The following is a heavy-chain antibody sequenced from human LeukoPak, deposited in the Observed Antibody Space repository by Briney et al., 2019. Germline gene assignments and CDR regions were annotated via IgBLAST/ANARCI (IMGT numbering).Heavy chain of an antibody. CDR1: GGSLSSYY. D-gene: IGHD5-18*01. CDR2: IYYSGSA. CDR3: ARDKQPGDN. V-gene: IGHV4-59*01. J-gene: IGHJ4*02. Sequence: PSETLSLTCTVSGGSLSSYYWSWIRQPPGKGLEWIGYIYYSGSADYNPSLKGRVTISVDTSKNQFSLKLRSVTAADTAVYYCARDKQPGDNWGQGTLVTVSS.